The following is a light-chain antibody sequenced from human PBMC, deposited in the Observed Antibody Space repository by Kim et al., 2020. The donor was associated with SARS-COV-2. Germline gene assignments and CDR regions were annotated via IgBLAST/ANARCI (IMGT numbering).Light chain of an antibody. CDR3: EQYSTAPIT. Sequence: EIVLTQSPGTLSLSPGERATLSCRASQRVGSSFLAWYQQKPGQAPRLLIYGAFTRATGIPDRFSGSGSGTDFTLTISRLEPEDFAVYYSEQYSTAPITFGGRAKMGIK. V-gene: IGKV3-20*01. CDR1: QRVGSSF. J-gene: IGKJ4*01. CDR2: GAF.